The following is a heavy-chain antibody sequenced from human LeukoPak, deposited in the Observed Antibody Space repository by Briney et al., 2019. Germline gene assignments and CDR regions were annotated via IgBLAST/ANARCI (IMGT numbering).Heavy chain of an antibody. CDR2: IIPIFGTA. CDR3: ARGGSMVRGVIPFDY. CDR1: GYTFTSYD. J-gene: IGHJ4*02. V-gene: IGHV1-69*13. D-gene: IGHD3-10*01. Sequence: ASVKVSCKASGYTFTSYDINWVRQATGQGLEWMGGIIPIFGTANYAQKFQGRVTITADESTSTAYMELSSLRSEDTAVYYCARGGSMVRGVIPFDYWGQGTLVTVSS.